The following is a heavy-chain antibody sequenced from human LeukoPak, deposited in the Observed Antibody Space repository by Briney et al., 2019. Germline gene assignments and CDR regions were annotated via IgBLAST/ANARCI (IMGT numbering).Heavy chain of an antibody. J-gene: IGHJ4*02. D-gene: IGHD5-24*01. CDR3: AKSGYNRFGY. CDR1: GFTFSSYS. CDR2: ISSSTNYI. V-gene: IGHV3-21*04. Sequence: GGSLRLSCAASGFTFSSYSMNWVRQAPGKGLEWVSSISSSTNYIYYADSVKGRFTISRDNANNSLYLQMNSLRAEDTAVYYCAKSGYNRFGYWGQGTLVTVSS.